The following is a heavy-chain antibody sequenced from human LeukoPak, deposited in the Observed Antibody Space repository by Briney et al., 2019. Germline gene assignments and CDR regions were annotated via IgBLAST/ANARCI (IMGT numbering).Heavy chain of an antibody. V-gene: IGHV5-51*01. J-gene: IGHJ3*02. Sequence: GASLQISCKGSGSSFSYYWIGWVRQLPGKGLEWMGIIYPGDSDTRYSPSFQGQVTISADKSISTAYLQWSSLKASDTAMYYCARNPGLRDAFDIWGQGTMVTVSS. CDR3: ARNPGLRDAFDI. D-gene: IGHD3-10*01. CDR2: IYPGDSDT. CDR1: GSSFSYYW.